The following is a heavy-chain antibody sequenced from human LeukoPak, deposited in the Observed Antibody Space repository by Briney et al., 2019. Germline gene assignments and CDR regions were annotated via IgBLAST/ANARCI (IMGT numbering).Heavy chain of an antibody. CDR3: AKGLDTAMPNDAFDI. D-gene: IGHD5-18*01. CDR2: ISYDGSNK. J-gene: IGHJ3*02. Sequence: TGRSLRLSCAASGFTFSSYAMHWVRQAPGKGLEWVAVISYDGSNKYYADSVKGRFTISRDNSKNTLYLQMNSLRAEDTAVYYCAKGLDTAMPNDAFDIWGQGTMVTVSS. V-gene: IGHV3-30-3*01. CDR1: GFTFSSYA.